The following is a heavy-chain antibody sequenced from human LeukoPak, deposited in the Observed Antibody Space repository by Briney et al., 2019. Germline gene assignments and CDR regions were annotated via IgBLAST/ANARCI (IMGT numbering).Heavy chain of an antibody. CDR1: GGSISTSNYY. J-gene: IGHJ4*01. V-gene: IGHV4-39*01. Sequence: PSETLSLTCTVSGGSISTSNYYWGWIRQPPGKGLEWIGNIFYSGSTYYSPSLRSRVTISLDTSRNQFSLKLRSVTAADTAVYYCAKTRLKWLQLFDYWGQGTLVTVSS. CDR2: IFYSGST. D-gene: IGHD5-24*01. CDR3: AKTRLKWLQLFDY.